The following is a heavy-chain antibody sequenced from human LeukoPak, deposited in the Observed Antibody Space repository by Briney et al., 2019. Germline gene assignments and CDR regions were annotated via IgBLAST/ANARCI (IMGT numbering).Heavy chain of an antibody. V-gene: IGHV3-23*01. J-gene: IGHJ4*02. CDR1: GFTFNDYG. CDR2: ISNDGGGI. Sequence: GGSLRLSCAASGFTFNDYGLIWVRQAPGKGLEWVAAISNDGGGIMYAALVEGRFTISRDNSKNTLFLQMNSLRAEDTALYYCAKGSTGYFAGLWGQGTLVTVSS. CDR3: AKGSTGYFAGL. D-gene: IGHD3-22*01.